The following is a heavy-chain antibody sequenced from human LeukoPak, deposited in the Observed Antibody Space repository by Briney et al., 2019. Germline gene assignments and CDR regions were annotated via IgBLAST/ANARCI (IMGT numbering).Heavy chain of an antibody. J-gene: IGHJ4*02. V-gene: IGHV3-11*01. D-gene: IGHD3-22*01. CDR1: GGSISTYY. CDR2: SSSSGSTT. Sequence: LSLTCTVSGGSISTYYWSWIRQPPGKGLEWVSYSSSSGSTTYYADSVKGRFTISRDNAKSSVYLQMNSLRAEDTAVYYCARAGYYYSDYWGQGTLVTVSS. CDR3: ARAGYYYSDY.